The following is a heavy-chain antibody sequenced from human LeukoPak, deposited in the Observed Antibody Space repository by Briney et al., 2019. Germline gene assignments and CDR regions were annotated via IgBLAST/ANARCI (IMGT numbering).Heavy chain of an antibody. CDR2: IYPGDSDT. CDR1: GYSFTSYW. V-gene: IGHV5-51*01. CDR3: ARQGFTLNNWFDP. Sequence: GESLKISCKGSGYSFTSYWIGWVRQMPGKGLEWMGIIYPGDSDTRYSPSFQGQVTIPADKSISTAYLQWSSLKASDTAMYYCARQGFTLNNWFDPWGQGTLVTVSS. J-gene: IGHJ5*02.